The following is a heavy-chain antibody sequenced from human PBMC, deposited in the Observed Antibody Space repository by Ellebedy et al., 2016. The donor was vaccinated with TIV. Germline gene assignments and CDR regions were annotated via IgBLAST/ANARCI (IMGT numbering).Heavy chain of an antibody. Sequence: GESLKISXAASGFTFSTYWMNWVRQPPGKGLVWVSRISGDGSRTNYADSVKGRFTISRDNAKNTLYLQMNSLRAEDTALYFCAKVESTIMEDAFDIWGQGTMVTVSS. CDR2: ISGDGSRT. J-gene: IGHJ3*02. CDR3: AKVESTIMEDAFDI. CDR1: GFTFSTYW. D-gene: IGHD5/OR15-5a*01. V-gene: IGHV3-74*01.